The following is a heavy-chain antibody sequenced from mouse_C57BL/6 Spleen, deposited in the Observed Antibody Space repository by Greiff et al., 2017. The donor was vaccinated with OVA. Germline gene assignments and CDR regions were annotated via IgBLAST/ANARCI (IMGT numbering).Heavy chain of an antibody. J-gene: IGHJ3*01. V-gene: IGHV1-52*01. CDR2: IDPSDSET. Sequence: QVQLQQPGAELVRPGSSVKLSCKASGYTFTSYWMHWVKQRPIQGLEWIGNIDPSDSETHYTQKFKDKATLTVDKSSSTAYMQLSSLTSEDSAVYYCARYDYYGSSHEGFAYWGQGTLVTVSA. CDR1: GYTFTSYW. D-gene: IGHD1-1*01. CDR3: ARYDYYGSSHEGFAY.